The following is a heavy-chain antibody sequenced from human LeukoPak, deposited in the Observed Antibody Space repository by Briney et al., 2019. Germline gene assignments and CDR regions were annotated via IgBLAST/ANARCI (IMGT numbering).Heavy chain of an antibody. D-gene: IGHD3-10*01. Sequence: SLRLSCAASGFTFDDYAMHWVRQAPGKGLEWVSGISWNSGSIGYADSVKGRFTISRDNAKNSLYLQMNSLRAEDTALYYCAKDWNSSPGESYFDYWGQGTLVTVSS. CDR1: GFTFDDYA. CDR3: AKDWNSSPGESYFDY. V-gene: IGHV3-9*01. J-gene: IGHJ4*02. CDR2: ISWNSGSI.